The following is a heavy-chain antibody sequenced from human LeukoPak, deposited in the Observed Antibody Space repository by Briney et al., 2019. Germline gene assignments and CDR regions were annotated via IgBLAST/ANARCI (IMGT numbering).Heavy chain of an antibody. CDR1: GFAFSSYA. V-gene: IGHV3-23*01. J-gene: IGHJ6*03. Sequence: PGGSLRLSCAASGFAFSSYAMSWVRQAPGKGLEWVSAISGRGDRTYYADSVKGRFTISRDNSKNTLYLQMNSLRVEDTAIYYCAKCILTGYYKGYMDVWGKGTTVTISS. CDR3: AKCILTGYYKGYMDV. D-gene: IGHD3-9*01. CDR2: ISGRGDRT.